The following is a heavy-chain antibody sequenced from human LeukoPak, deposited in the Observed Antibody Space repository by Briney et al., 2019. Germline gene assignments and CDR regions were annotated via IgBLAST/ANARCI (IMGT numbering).Heavy chain of an antibody. CDR1: GVSIVSNYW. D-gene: IGHD2-15*01. J-gene: IGHJ3*02. V-gene: IGHV4-4*02. Sequence: SETLSLTCAVSGVSIVSNYWWNWVRQSPGKGLEWIGQIHHSGSTIYNPSLKSRVNISVDKSRSQLSLKVDSVTAADSAVYYCARDCSGDGCYSRTLAIWGQGTMVIVSS. CDR3: ARDCSGDGCYSRTLAI. CDR2: IHHSGST.